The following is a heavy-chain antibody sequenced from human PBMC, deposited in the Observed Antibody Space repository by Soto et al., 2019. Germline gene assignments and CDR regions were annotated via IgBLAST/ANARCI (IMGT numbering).Heavy chain of an antibody. V-gene: IGHV3-7*01. D-gene: IGHD5-12*01. J-gene: IGHJ6*02. Sequence: EVQLVESGGDLVQPGGSLRLSCAASGFTFSSYWMSWVRQAPGKGLEWVANIKQDGSEKYYVDSVKGRFTISRDNAKNSLYLQMNSLRAEDTAVYYCARSGHGYNYVFGYYYYGMDVWGQGTTVTVSS. CDR1: GFTFSSYW. CDR2: IKQDGSEK. CDR3: ARSGHGYNYVFGYYYYGMDV.